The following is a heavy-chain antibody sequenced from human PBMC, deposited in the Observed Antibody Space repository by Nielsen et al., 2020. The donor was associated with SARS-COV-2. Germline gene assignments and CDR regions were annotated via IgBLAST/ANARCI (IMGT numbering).Heavy chain of an antibody. CDR1: GFTFDDYA. V-gene: IGHV3-9*01. J-gene: IGHJ4*02. D-gene: IGHD3-10*01. CDR2: ISWNSGSI. Sequence: SLKISCAASGFTFDDYAMHWVRQAPGKGLEWVSGISWNSGSIGYADSVKGRFTISRDNAKNSLYLQMNSLRAEDTAVYYCASSLLWFGDPPRYWGQGTLVTVSS. CDR3: ASSLLWFGDPPRY.